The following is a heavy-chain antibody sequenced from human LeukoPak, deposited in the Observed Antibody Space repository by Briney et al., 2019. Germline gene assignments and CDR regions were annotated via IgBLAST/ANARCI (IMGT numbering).Heavy chain of an antibody. D-gene: IGHD4-17*01. CDR3: AKDTTVYGEPNAFDM. J-gene: IGHJ3*02. V-gene: IGHV3-9*01. CDR2: ISWNSGSI. Sequence: PGGSLRLSCAASGFTFDDYAMHWVRQAPGKGLEWVSGISWNSGSIGYADSVKGRFTISRDNAKHSLYLQMNSLRAEAKALYYCAKDTTVYGEPNAFDMWGQGTLVTVSS. CDR1: GFTFDDYA.